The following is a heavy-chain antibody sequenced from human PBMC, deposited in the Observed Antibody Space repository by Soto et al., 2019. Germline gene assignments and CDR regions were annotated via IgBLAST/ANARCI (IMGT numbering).Heavy chain of an antibody. CDR1: GYTFTNYG. CDR3: ARGDYGGGADS. CDR2: ISGYNGNT. Sequence: VQLVQSGAEVKKPGASVKVSCRASGYTFTNYGISWVRQAPGQGLEWMGWISGYNGNTNYAQKFQGRVTMTTDTATNTAYMELRSLRSDDTAVFCCARGDYGGGADSWGQGTLVAVSS. D-gene: IGHD4-17*01. V-gene: IGHV1-18*01. J-gene: IGHJ5*01.